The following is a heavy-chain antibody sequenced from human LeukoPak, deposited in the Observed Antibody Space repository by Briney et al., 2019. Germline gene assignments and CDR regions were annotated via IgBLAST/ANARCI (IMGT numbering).Heavy chain of an antibody. CDR1: GLSFSCCS. CDR2: ISSSSSYI. J-gene: IGHJ3*02. V-gene: IGHV3-21*01. Sequence: GGSLRFSIAAPGLSFSCCSMYWLHQAPGKGLKWVSSISSSSSYIYYADSVKGRFTISRDNAKNSLYLQMNSLRAEDTAVYYCARDLYYDILTGYYDAFDIWGQGTMVTVSS. D-gene: IGHD3-9*01. CDR3: ARDLYYDILTGYYDAFDI.